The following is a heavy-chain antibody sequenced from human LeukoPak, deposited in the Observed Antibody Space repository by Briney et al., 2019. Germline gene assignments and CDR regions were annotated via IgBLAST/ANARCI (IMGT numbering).Heavy chain of an antibody. CDR3: AKARAGDITAAFNY. D-gene: IGHD6-13*01. V-gene: IGHV3-23*01. CDR1: GFNFNNIA. CDR2: ITSGANT. Sequence: GGSLRLSCAVSGFNFNNIAMNWVRQAPGKGLEWVSGITSGANTYYADSVKGRFTISRDNSENTLNLQMNSLRAEDTAIYYCAKARAGDITAAFNYWGQGTLVTVSS. J-gene: IGHJ4*02.